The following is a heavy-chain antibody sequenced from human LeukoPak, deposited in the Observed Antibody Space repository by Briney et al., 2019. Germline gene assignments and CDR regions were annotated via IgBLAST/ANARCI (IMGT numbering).Heavy chain of an antibody. J-gene: IGHJ4*02. V-gene: IGHV3-23*01. CDR2: ISGSGGRT. Sequence: GGSLRLSCAASGFTFSSYAMSWVRQAPGKGLEWVSAISGSGGRTYYADSVKGRFTISRDSSKNTLYLQMNGLRAEDTAVYYCAKAVAAAGKTEFDYWGQGTLVTASS. CDR1: GFTFSSYA. CDR3: AKAVAAAGKTEFDY. D-gene: IGHD6-13*01.